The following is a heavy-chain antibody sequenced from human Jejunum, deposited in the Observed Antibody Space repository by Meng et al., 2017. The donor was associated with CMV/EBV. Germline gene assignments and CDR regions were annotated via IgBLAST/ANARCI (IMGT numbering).Heavy chain of an antibody. Sequence: IRDYYWSWIRQPPGKGLEWIGYILSRGTTDYNPSLKSRVTMSVDMSKNQFSLTLTSVTAADTAVYYCARGDHCGTTACYPHWFDPWGQGTRVTVSS. CDR1: IRDYY. CDR2: ILSRGTT. D-gene: IGHD2-2*01. CDR3: ARGDHCGTTACYPHWFDP. J-gene: IGHJ5*02. V-gene: IGHV4-59*12.